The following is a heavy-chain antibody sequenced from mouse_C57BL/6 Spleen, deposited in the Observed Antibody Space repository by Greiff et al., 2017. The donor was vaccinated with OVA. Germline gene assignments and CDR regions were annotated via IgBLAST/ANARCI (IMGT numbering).Heavy chain of an antibody. V-gene: IGHV1-55*01. CDR2: IYPGSGST. D-gene: IGHD2-4*01. J-gene: IGHJ3*01. CDR3: ARRGASYDYVWFAY. CDR1: GYTFTSYW. Sequence: QVQLQQPGAELVKPGASVKMSCKASGYTFTSYWITWVKQRPGQGLEWLGDIYPGSGSTNYNEKFKSKATLTVDTSSSTAYMQLSSLTSEDSAVYYCARRGASYDYVWFAYWGQGTLVTVSA.